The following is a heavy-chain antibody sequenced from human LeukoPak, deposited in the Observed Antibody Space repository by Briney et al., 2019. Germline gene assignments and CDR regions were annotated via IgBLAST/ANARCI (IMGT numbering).Heavy chain of an antibody. Sequence: ASAKDSCKASGYTFTNYGISWGRHAPGQRLGWMGWICAFIGNTNYAQNFQGRVTMTTDTSTSTAFMELRSLRSDDTAVYYCARSGVGYFYDNTGYYPLDYWGQGTLVTVSS. CDR2: ICAFIGNT. CDR3: ARSGVGYFYDNTGYYPLDY. CDR1: GYTFTNYG. D-gene: IGHD3-22*01. V-gene: IGHV1-18*01. J-gene: IGHJ4*02.